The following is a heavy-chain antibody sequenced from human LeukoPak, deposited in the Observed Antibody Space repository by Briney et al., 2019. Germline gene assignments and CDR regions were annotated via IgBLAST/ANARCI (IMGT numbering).Heavy chain of an antibody. CDR2: IYYSGST. CDR1: GGSISSSSYY. D-gene: IGHD3-3*01. V-gene: IGHV4-39*01. CDR3: ARHTYYDFWSGQRGFDH. J-gene: IGHJ4*02. Sequence: SETLSLTCTVSGGSISSSSYYWGWIRQPPGKGLEWIGSIYYSGSTYYNPSLKSRVTISVDTSKNQFSLKLSSVTAADTAVYYCARHTYYDFWSGQRGFDHWGQGTLVTVSS.